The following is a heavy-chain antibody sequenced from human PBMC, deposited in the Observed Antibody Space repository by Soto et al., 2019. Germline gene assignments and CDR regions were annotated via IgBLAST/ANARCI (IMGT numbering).Heavy chain of an antibody. CDR3: ARVDRDWGDCSGGSCYSFNYYYYYGM. Sequence: GASVKVSCKASGYTFTSYGISWVRQAPGQGLEWMGWISAYNGNTNYAQKLQGRVTMTTDTSTSTAYMELRSLRSDDTAVYYCARVDRDWGDCSGGSCYSFNYYYYYGM. J-gene: IGHJ6*01. D-gene: IGHD2-15*01. V-gene: IGHV1-18*01. CDR1: GYTFTSYG. CDR2: ISAYNGNT.